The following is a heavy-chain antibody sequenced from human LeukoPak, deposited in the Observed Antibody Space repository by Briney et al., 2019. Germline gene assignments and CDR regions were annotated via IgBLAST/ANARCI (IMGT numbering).Heavy chain of an antibody. CDR1: GFTFSSYT. V-gene: IGHV3-23*01. CDR3: VKSLRSADF. CDR2: ISGSGGST. Sequence: GGSLRLSCAASGFTFSSYTMSWVRQAPGKGLEWVSAISGSGGSTYYADSVRGRFTISRDNSKNTLYLQMDSLRAEDTALYYCVKSLRSADFWGQGTLVTVSS. J-gene: IGHJ4*02.